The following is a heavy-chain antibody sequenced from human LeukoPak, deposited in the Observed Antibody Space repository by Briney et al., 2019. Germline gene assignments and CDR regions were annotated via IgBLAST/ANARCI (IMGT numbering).Heavy chain of an antibody. J-gene: IGHJ4*02. CDR3: ARVAPGVSIAAAGADY. D-gene: IGHD6-13*01. CDR2: ISGSGGST. V-gene: IGHV3-23*01. CDR1: GFTFSSYA. Sequence: GGSLRLSCAASGFTFSSYAMSWVRQAPGKGLEWVSAISGSGGSTYYADSVKGRFTISRDNSRNTLYLQMNSLRAEDTAVYYCARVAPGVSIAAAGADYWGQGTLVTVSS.